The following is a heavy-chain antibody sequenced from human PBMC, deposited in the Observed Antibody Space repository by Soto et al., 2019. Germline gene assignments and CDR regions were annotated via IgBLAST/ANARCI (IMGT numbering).Heavy chain of an antibody. D-gene: IGHD2-15*01. J-gene: IGHJ4*02. Sequence: QVQLVESGGGVVQPGRSLRLSCAASGFTFSSYGMHWVRQAPGKGLEWVAVISYDGSNKYYADSVKGRFTISRDNSKNTLYLQMNSLRAEDTAVYYCATKYCSGGSCYPLPDYWGKGTLVTVSS. CDR1: GFTFSSYG. CDR2: ISYDGSNK. CDR3: ATKYCSGGSCYPLPDY. V-gene: IGHV3-30*03.